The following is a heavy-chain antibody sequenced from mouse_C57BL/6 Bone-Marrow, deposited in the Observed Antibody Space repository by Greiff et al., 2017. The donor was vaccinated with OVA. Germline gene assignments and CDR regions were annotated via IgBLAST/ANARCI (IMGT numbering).Heavy chain of an antibody. V-gene: IGHV14-4*01. J-gene: IGHJ3*01. D-gene: IGHD2-4*01. CDR1: GFNIKDDY. Sequence: EVQGVESGAELVRPGASVKLSCTASGFNIKDDYMHWVKQRPEQGLEWIGWIDPENGDTEYASKFQGKATITADTSSNTAYLQLSSLTSEDTAVYYCTRWDDYDTWFAYWGQGTLVTVSA. CDR3: TRWDDYDTWFAY. CDR2: IDPENGDT.